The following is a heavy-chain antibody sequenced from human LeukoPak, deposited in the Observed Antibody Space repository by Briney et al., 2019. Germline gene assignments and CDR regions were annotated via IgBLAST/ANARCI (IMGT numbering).Heavy chain of an antibody. Sequence: ASVKVSCKASGYTFTSYYMHWVRQAPGQGLEWMGWINPNSGGTNYAQKFQGRVTMTRDTSISTAYMELSRLRSDDTAVYYCATGLIRRDAFDIWGQGTMVTVSS. CDR1: GYTFTSYY. CDR2: INPNSGGT. J-gene: IGHJ3*02. D-gene: IGHD2-8*02. CDR3: ATGLIRRDAFDI. V-gene: IGHV1-2*02.